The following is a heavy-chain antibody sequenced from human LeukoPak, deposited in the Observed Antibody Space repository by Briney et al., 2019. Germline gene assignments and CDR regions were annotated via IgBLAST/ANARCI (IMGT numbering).Heavy chain of an antibody. CDR3: AKGYSNYDPYYFDY. CDR2: INSDGSST. J-gene: IGHJ4*02. CDR1: GFTFSSYW. Sequence: PGGSLRLSCAASGFTFSSYWMHWVRQAPGKGLVWVSRINSDGSSTSYADSVKGRFTISRDNAKNTLYLQMNSLRAEDTAVYYCAKGYSNYDPYYFDYWGRGTLVTVSS. D-gene: IGHD4-11*01. V-gene: IGHV3-74*01.